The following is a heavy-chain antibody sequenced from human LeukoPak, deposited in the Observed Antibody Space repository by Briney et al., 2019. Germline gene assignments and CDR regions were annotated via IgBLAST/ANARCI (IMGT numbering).Heavy chain of an antibody. V-gene: IGHV3-48*04. CDR1: GFTFSSNG. CDR3: ARELFVVVPAAQSRGYFDL. CDR2: ISATGGTI. J-gene: IGHJ2*01. D-gene: IGHD2-2*01. Sequence: GGSLRLSCAASGFTFSSNGMNWVRQAPGKGLEWVSYISATGGTIYYADSVKGRFTISRDNAKNSLYLQMNSLRAEDTAVYYCARELFVVVPAAQSRGYFDLWGRGTLVTVSS.